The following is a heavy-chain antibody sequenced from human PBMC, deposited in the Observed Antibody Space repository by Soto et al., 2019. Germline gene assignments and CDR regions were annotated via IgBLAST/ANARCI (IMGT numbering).Heavy chain of an antibody. Sequence: GGSLRLSCAVSGFTFRSYSMNWVRQAPGKGLEWVSYISTSDDYIYYADSVKGRFTISRDNAKNSLYLQMNSLRAEDTAVYYCARVDRYCSSTSCPTYYYGMAVWGQGTTVTVSS. D-gene: IGHD2-2*01. CDR1: GFTFRSYS. CDR2: ISTSDDYI. J-gene: IGHJ6*02. CDR3: ARVDRYCSSTSCPTYYYGMAV. V-gene: IGHV3-21*01.